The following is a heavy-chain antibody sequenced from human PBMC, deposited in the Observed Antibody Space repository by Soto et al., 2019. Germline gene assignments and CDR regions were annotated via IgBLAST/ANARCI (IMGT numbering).Heavy chain of an antibody. J-gene: IGHJ5*02. V-gene: IGHV1-18*01. CDR3: ARVVPGAEAWFGP. CDR2: ISLYSDGT. Sequence: GASVKVSCKTSGYTFSNYGITWVRQAPGQPLEWLGWISLYSDGTNYAQKFQRRVSMTTDTSTTTAYMELRSLRSDDTAVYYCARVVPGAEAWFGPWGQGTLVTVSS. D-gene: IGHD2-2*01. CDR1: GYTFSNYG.